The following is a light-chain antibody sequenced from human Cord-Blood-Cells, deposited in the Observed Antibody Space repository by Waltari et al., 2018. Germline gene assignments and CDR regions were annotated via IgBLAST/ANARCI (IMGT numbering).Light chain of an antibody. V-gene: IGKV3-20*01. CDR3: QQYGSSPQT. Sequence: EIVLTQSPGTLSSSPGDRATISCRASQRVSSSYLAWYQQKPGQAPRLLIYGASSRATGIPDRFSGSGSGTDFTLTISRLEPEDFAVYYCQQYGSSPQTFGQGTKVEIK. J-gene: IGKJ1*01. CDR2: GAS. CDR1: QRVSSSY.